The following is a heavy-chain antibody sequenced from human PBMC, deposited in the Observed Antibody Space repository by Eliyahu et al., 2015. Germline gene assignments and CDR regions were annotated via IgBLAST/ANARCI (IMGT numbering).Heavy chain of an antibody. V-gene: IGHV3-66*01. CDR3: ARDGRFEGTSSSTVHY. D-gene: IGHD3-16*01. Sequence: EVQLVESGGGLVQPGGSLRLSCAASGFTVRPNYMSWVRQAPGKGLEWVSVIYSGGSTYYADSVKGRFTISRDNSKNTLYLQMNSLRAEDTAVYYCARDGRFEGTSSSTVHYWGQGTLVTVSS. CDR2: IYSGGST. CDR1: GFTVRPNY. J-gene: IGHJ4*02.